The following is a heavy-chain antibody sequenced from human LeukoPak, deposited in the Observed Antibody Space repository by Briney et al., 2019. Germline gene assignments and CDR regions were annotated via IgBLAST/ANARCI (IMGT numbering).Heavy chain of an antibody. CDR3: AKGHRGVYTDPINL. D-gene: IGHD2-2*02. J-gene: IGHJ1*01. CDR2: IDNDGST. Sequence: PSETLSLTCAVYGGSFSGYYWSWIRQPPGKGLEWIGSIDNDGSTYYSPSLKSRVTISVDTSKNQFTLNLSSVTAADTAVYYCAKGHRGVYTDPINLWGQGTLVTVSS. V-gene: IGHV4-34*01. CDR1: GGSFSGYY.